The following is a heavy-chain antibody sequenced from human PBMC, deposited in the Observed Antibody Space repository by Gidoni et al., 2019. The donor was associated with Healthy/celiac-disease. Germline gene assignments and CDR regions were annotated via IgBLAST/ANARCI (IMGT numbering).Heavy chain of an antibody. CDR2: IKSKTDGGTT. Sequence: EVQLVESGGGLVKPGGSLRLSCAAYGFTFSNAWMSWVRQAPGKGLAWVGRIKSKTDGGTTDYAAPVKGRFTISRDDSKNTLYLQMNSLKTEDTAVYYCTTDPKIAARPLGLDYWGQGTLVTVSS. CDR1: GFTFSNAW. J-gene: IGHJ4*02. D-gene: IGHD6-6*01. CDR3: TTDPKIAARPLGLDY. V-gene: IGHV3-15*01.